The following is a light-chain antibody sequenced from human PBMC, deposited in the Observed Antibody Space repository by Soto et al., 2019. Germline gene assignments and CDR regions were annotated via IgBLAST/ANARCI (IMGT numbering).Light chain of an antibody. V-gene: IGKV3-15*01. Sequence: EIVMTQSPATLSVSPGERATLSCRASQSVSSNLAWYQQKPGQAPRLLIYGASTRATGIPARFSGSGSGTECTLTIGNLQSEDFAVQYWQQDKNWPRTFGQGTKLEIK. CDR3: QQDKNWPRT. CDR2: GAS. CDR1: QSVSSN. J-gene: IGKJ2*01.